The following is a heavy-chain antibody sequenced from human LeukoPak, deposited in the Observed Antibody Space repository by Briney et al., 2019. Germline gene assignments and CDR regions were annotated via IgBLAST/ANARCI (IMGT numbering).Heavy chain of an antibody. D-gene: IGHD4-17*01. CDR3: ARENYGAP. CDR2: IIPGSGGT. J-gene: IGHJ5*02. CDR1: GYTFTVYY. V-gene: IGHV1-2*06. Sequence: ASVKVSCKASGYTFTVYYIHWVRQAPGQGLEWMGRIIPGSGGTNYAQKFQGRVTMTRDTSINTAYMELSRLTSDDTAVYYCARENYGAPWGQGTLVTVSS.